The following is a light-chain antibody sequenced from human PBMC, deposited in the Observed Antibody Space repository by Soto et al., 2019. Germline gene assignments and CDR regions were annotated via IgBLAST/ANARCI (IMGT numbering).Light chain of an antibody. CDR3: QQYDSFPYT. Sequence: DIQMTQSPSSLSASVGDRVTITCQASQDITNYLNWLQLKPGKPHKVLIYDASNLETGVPSRFSGTGSAIHFSFTISSLQPEDIATYYCQQYDSFPYTFGQGTKLEIK. V-gene: IGKV1-33*01. CDR2: DAS. J-gene: IGKJ2*01. CDR1: QDITNY.